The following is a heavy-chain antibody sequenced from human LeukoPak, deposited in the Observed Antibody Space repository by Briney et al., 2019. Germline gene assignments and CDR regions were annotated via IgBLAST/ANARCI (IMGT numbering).Heavy chain of an antibody. CDR3: TRESGAFSPFGF. D-gene: IGHD1-26*01. CDR2: VHLNGAT. CDR1: GGSILSTNW. V-gene: IGHV4-4*02. J-gene: IGHJ4*02. Sequence: SSETLSLICAVSGGSILSTNWWSWVRPPPGEGLEWIGEVHLNGATNYNPSVEGRVTMSIDKSKNHLSLEVISVTAADTGMYYCTRESGAFSPFGFWGQGTLVTVSS.